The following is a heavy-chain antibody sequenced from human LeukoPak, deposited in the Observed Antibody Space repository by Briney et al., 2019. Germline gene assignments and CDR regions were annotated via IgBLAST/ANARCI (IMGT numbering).Heavy chain of an antibody. CDR1: VGSISSGEYY. V-gene: IGHV4-30-4*01. CDR3: GRPYYYDSRIDP. J-gene: IGHJ5*02. CDR2: MNYSGST. D-gene: IGHD3-22*01. Sequence: SEALSDTRIVTVGSISSGEYYWSWLRQPPGEGREWIAYMNYSGSTYYNPSLKGRVTMSADTSKNQRYLKLSSVTAADTVVYYWGRPYYYDSRIDPWGQGILVTVSS.